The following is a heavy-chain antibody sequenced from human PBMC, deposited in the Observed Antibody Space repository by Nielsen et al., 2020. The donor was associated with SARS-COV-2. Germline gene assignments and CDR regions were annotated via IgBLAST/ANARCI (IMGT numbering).Heavy chain of an antibody. CDR2: INGDGLVK. Sequence: GESLKISCAASGFTFSNFFMSRVRQAPGKGLEWVANINGDGLVKLYVDSVMGRFTISRDNTKNSLYLQMDSLRVEDTAVYFCARATLHSLRSSWFEGIDSWGQGTLVTVSS. V-gene: IGHV3-7*05. J-gene: IGHJ4*02. CDR1: GFTFSNFF. CDR3: ARATLHSLRSSWFEGIDS. D-gene: IGHD3-10*01.